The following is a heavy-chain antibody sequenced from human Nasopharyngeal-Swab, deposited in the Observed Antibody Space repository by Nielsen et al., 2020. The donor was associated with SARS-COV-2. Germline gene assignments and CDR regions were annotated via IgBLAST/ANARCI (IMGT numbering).Heavy chain of an antibody. Sequence: GALKISCAVSGFTFSSYSMSWVRQAPGKGLEWVSLITSSSSYIYYADSVKGRFTISRDNAKNFLYLQMNSLRAEDTAVYYCARDSTSKYFDGSGYSFDSWGQGTLVTVSS. CDR1: GFTFSSYS. J-gene: IGHJ4*02. CDR3: ARDSTSKYFDGSGYSFDS. V-gene: IGHV3-21*01. CDR2: ITSSSSYI. D-gene: IGHD3-22*01.